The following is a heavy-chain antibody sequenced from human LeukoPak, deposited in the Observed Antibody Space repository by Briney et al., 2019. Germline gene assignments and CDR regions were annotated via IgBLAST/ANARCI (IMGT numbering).Heavy chain of an antibody. Sequence: ASVKVSCKASGYTFTDYYMHWVRQAPGQGLEWMGWINPNSGGTNFAQKFQGWVTMTRDTSISTAYMGLSRLRSDDTAVYYCARDVTATVPTQAWYNWFDPWGQGTLVTVSS. CDR2: INPNSGGT. CDR1: GYTFTDYY. D-gene: IGHD4-17*01. CDR3: ARDVTATVPTQAWYNWFDP. V-gene: IGHV1-2*04. J-gene: IGHJ5*02.